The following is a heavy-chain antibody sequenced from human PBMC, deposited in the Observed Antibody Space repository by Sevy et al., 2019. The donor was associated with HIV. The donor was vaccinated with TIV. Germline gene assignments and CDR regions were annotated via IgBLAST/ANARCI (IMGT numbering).Heavy chain of an antibody. CDR3: VREAVGYGSVFDD. D-gene: IGHD3-10*01. V-gene: IGHV3-74*01. Sequence: GGSLRLSCAASGFTFSSYWMHWVRQAPGKGLVWVSRINSDGSDTRYADSVKGRFTISRDNAKDTLHLQMTSVRPDDTAVYYCVREAVGYGSVFDDWGQGTLVTVSS. J-gene: IGHJ4*02. CDR1: GFTFSSYW. CDR2: INSDGSDT.